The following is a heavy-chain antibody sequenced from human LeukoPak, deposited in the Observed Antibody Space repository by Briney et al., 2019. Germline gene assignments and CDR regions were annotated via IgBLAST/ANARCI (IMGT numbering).Heavy chain of an antibody. CDR3: AREGEWELRYFDY. Sequence: PGGSLRLSCAASGFTFSSYSMNWVRQAPGKGLEWVSSISSSSSYIYYADSVKGRFTISRDNAKNSLYLQVNSLRAEDTAVYYCAREGEWELRYFDYWGQGTLVTVSS. V-gene: IGHV3-21*01. D-gene: IGHD1-26*01. J-gene: IGHJ4*02. CDR2: ISSSSSYI. CDR1: GFTFSSYS.